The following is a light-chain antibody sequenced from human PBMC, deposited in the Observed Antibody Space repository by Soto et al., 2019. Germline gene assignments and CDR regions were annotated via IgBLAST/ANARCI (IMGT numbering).Light chain of an antibody. CDR1: QSVSSN. J-gene: IGKJ1*01. CDR3: QQYNNWWT. V-gene: IGKV3-15*01. Sequence: EIVRRHSPATRSCSPGERATLSCRASQSVSSNLAWYQQKPGQAPRLLISGASTRATGVPARFSGSGSETEFTLTISSLQSEDFALYYCQQYNNWWTFGQGTKVEIK. CDR2: GAS.